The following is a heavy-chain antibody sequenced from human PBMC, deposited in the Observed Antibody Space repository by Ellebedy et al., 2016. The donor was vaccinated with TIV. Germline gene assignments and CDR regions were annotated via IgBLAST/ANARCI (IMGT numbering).Heavy chain of an antibody. CDR2: MNPNSGNT. D-gene: IGHD6-13*01. J-gene: IGHJ5*02. CDR3: ARGEDIAAAGTNRFDP. Sequence: ASVKVSCXASGYTFTSYDINWVRQATGQGLEWMGWMNPNSGNTGYAQKFQGRVTMTRNTSISTAYMELSSLRSDDTAVYYCARGEDIAAAGTNRFDPWGQGTLVTVSS. CDR1: GYTFTSYD. V-gene: IGHV1-8*01.